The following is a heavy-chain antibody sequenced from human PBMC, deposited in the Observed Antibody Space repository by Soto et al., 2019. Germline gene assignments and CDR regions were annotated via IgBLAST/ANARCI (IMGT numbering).Heavy chain of an antibody. CDR2: IIPIFGTA. D-gene: IGHD5-12*01. Sequence: QVQLVQSGAEVKKPGSSVKVSCKASGGTFSSYAISWVRQAAGQGLEWMGGIIPIFGTANYAQKFQGRVTITADESTSTAYMELSSLRSEDTAVYYCARDNDEWLRFSPLRFWGQGTLVTVSS. V-gene: IGHV1-69*01. CDR1: GGTFSSYA. CDR3: ARDNDEWLRFSPLRF. J-gene: IGHJ4*02.